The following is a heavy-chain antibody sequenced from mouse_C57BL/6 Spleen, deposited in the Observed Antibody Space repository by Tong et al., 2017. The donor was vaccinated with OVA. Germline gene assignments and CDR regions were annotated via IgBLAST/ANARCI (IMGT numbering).Heavy chain of an antibody. D-gene: IGHD2-1*01. V-gene: IGHV3-6*02. CDR2: ISYDGSN. J-gene: IGHJ2*01. Sequence: EVQLQESGPGPVKPSQSLSLTCSVTGYSITSGYYWNWIRQFPGNKLEWMGYISYDGSNNYNPSLKNRISITRDTSKNQFFRKLNSVNTEDTATYYCARNLLSLYYFDYWGQGTTLTVSS. CDR1: GYSITSGYY. CDR3: ARNLLSLYYFDY.